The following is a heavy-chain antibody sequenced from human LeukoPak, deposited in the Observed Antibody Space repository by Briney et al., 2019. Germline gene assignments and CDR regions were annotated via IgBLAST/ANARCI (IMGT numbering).Heavy chain of an antibody. V-gene: IGHV3-74*01. CDR1: GFTFSSYW. CDR3: ARTTEGPDWFDP. Sequence: GSLRLSCAAHGFTFSSYWMHCVRQAPGKGLVWVSRINSDESSTSYADSVKGRFTISRDNAKNTLYLQMNSLRAEDTAVYYCARTTEGPDWFDPWGQGTLVTVSS. CDR2: INSDESST. D-gene: IGHD1-1*01. J-gene: IGHJ5*02.